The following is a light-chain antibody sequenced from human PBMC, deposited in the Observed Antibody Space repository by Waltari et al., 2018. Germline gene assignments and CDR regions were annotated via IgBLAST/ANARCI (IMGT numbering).Light chain of an antibody. CDR3: NSRDSSGNHLGV. V-gene: IGLV3-19*01. CDR2: GKN. J-gene: IGLJ2*01. CDR1: SLRSYY. Sequence: SSELTQDPAVSVALGQTVRITCPGDSLRSYYASWYQQKPGQAPVLVIYGKNNRPSGIPYRFSGSSSGNTASLTITGAQAEDEADYYCNSRDSSGNHLGVFGGGTKLTVL.